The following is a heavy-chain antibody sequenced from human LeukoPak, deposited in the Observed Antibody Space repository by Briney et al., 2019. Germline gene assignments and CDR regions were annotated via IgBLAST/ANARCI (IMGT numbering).Heavy chain of an antibody. CDR1: GFSFAGYT. D-gene: IGHD1-26*01. CDR2: ISWNGYST. Sequence: QTGGSLRLSCAASGFSFAGYTMHWVRQAPGKGLEWVSLISWNGYSTSYGDSVKGRFTISRDNNKDSLYLQMNSLRTEDTALYYCARDSSGSLDYWGQGTLVTVSS. CDR3: ARDSSGSLDY. J-gene: IGHJ4*02. V-gene: IGHV3-43*01.